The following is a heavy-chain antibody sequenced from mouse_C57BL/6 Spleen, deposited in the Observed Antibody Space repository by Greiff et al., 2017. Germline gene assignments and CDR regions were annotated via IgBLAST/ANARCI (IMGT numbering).Heavy chain of an antibody. CDR2: IDPEDGET. J-gene: IGHJ3*01. V-gene: IGHV14-2*01. Sequence: EVKLMESGAELVKPGASVKLSCTASGFNIKDYYMHWVKQRTEQGLEWIGRIDPEDGETKYAPNFQGKATITADTSSNTAYLQLSSLTSEDTAVYYCAREGGSGYGAWFAYWGQGTLVTVSA. D-gene: IGHD3-2*02. CDR1: GFNIKDYY. CDR3: AREGGSGYGAWFAY.